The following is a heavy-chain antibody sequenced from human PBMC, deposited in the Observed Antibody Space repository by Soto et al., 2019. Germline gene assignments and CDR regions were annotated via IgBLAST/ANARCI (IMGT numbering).Heavy chain of an antibody. D-gene: IGHD7-27*01. V-gene: IGHV3-21*01. Sequence: EVQLVESGGGLVKPGGSLRLSCAASGFTFSSYSMNWVRQAPGKGLEWVSSISSSSSYIYYADSVKGRFTISRDNAKNSLYLKMNRRRAEDTAVYYCARDTLGDAFDIWGQGTMVTVSS. J-gene: IGHJ3*02. CDR1: GFTFSSYS. CDR2: ISSSSSYI. CDR3: ARDTLGDAFDI.